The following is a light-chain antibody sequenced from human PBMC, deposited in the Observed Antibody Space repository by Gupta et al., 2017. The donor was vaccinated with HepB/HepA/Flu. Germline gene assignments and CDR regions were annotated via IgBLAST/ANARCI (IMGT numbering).Light chain of an antibody. J-gene: IGKJ5*01. Sequence: DIPLTQSPSFLPTSVGDRVTITCRASQGVGGHLAWYQQRPGKAPNLLIYEISILQSGVPSRFSGSGSGTEFTLTISSLQPEDFATYYCQQRNSYPITFGQGTRLDIK. CDR3: QQRNSYPIT. V-gene: IGKV1-9*01. CDR1: QGVGGH. CDR2: EIS.